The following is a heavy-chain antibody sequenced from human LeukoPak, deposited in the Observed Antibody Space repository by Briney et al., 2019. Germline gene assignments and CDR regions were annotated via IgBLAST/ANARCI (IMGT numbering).Heavy chain of an antibody. CDR2: IYHSGST. CDR3: ARDRSSGLKMDV. CDR1: GGSISSGGYY. Sequence: PSETRSLTCTVSGGSISSGGYYWSWIRQPPGKGLEWIGYIYHSGSTYYNPSLKSRVTISVDRSKNQFSLKLSSVTAADTAVYYCARDRSSGLKMDVWGKGTTVTVSS. V-gene: IGHV4-30-2*01. D-gene: IGHD3-22*01. J-gene: IGHJ6*04.